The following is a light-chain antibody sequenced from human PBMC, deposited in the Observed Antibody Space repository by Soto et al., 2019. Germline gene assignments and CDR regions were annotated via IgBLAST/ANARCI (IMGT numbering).Light chain of an antibody. CDR2: KAS. V-gene: IGKV1-5*03. CDR3: QHYNSSSEA. J-gene: IGKJ1*01. Sequence: DIQMTQAPSTLSGSVGDRVTITCRASQTISSLLAWYQQNPGKAPKLLIYKASTLKSGVPSRFSGSVSGTEFTRTISSLQPNDFAPYYCQHYNSSSEAFGQGTKVQLK. CDR1: QTISSL.